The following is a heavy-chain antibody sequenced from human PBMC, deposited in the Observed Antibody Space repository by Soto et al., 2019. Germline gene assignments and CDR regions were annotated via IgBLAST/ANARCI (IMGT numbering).Heavy chain of an antibody. CDR1: GGSFNDYY. V-gene: IGHV4-59*05. CDR2: IWYSGST. Sequence: PSETLSLTCAVSGGSFNDYYWIWIRQPPGKGLEWIGSIWYSGSTNYNPSLKSRVTISVDTSKNQFSLKLSSVTAADTAVYYCRGILTSYYYYMDVWGKGTTVTVSS. J-gene: IGHJ6*03. CDR3: RGILTSYYYYMDV. D-gene: IGHD3-9*01.